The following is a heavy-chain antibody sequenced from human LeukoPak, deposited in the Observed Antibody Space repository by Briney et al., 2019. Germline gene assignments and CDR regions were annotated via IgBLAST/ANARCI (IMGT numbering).Heavy chain of an antibody. V-gene: IGHV3-30*04. CDR2: ISYDGSNK. CDR1: GFSFSGYA. Sequence: PGGSLRLSCTSSGFSFSGYAMIWVRQAPGKGLEWVAVISYDGSNKYYADSVKGRFTISRDNSKNTLYLQMNSLRAEDTAVYYCARESGYCSSTSCSFVSGEAPYYYYYYGMDVWGQGTTVTVSS. J-gene: IGHJ6*02. D-gene: IGHD2-2*01. CDR3: ARESGYCSSTSCSFVSGEAPYYYYYYGMDV.